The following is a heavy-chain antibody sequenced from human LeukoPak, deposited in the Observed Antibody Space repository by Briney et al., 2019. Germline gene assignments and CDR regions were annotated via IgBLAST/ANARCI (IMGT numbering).Heavy chain of an antibody. V-gene: IGHV4-31*03. Sequence: PSQTLSLTCTVSGGSISSGGYYWSWIRQHPGKGLEWIGYIYYSGSTYYNPSLKSRVTISVDTSKNQFSLKLSSVTAADTAVYYCARERLTIFGSDPWGQGTLVTVSS. J-gene: IGHJ5*02. CDR2: IYYSGST. CDR1: GGSISSGGYY. CDR3: ARERLTIFGSDP. D-gene: IGHD3-3*01.